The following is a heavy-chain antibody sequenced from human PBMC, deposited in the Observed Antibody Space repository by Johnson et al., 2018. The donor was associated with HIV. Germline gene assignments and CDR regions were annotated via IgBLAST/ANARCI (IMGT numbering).Heavy chain of an antibody. Sequence: VQLVESGGGLVQPGGSLRLSCAVSGFTFSNHHMTWVRQAPGKGLELVANINQDGSDKYYVDSVKGRFTISRDNAQNSLYLQMNSLRAEDTAVYYCGRESTGAGTAFDIWGQGTMVTVSS. V-gene: IGHV3-7*01. D-gene: IGHD2-8*02. CDR3: GRESTGAGTAFDI. CDR2: INQDGSDK. J-gene: IGHJ3*02. CDR1: GFTFSNHH.